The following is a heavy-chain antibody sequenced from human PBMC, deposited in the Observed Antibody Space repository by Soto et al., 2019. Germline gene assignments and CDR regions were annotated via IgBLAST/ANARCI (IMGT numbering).Heavy chain of an antibody. V-gene: IGHV3-30*18. J-gene: IGHJ4*02. D-gene: IGHD2-21*01. CDR3: AKESGGERYAAYFDL. Sequence: QVQLVESGGGVVQPGTSLRLACAASGFTLSNIGMQWVRQAPGKGLEWVAVISAGGNNKYYADSVKSRFTISRDNSKNTLFLQMNSMRTEDPAVYYCAKESGGERYAAYFDLWGQGTLVTVSA. CDR2: ISAGGNNK. CDR1: GFTLSNIG.